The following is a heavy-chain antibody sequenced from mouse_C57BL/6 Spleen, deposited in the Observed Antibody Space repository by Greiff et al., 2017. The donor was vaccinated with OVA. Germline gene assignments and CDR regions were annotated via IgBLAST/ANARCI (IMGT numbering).Heavy chain of an antibody. D-gene: IGHD1-1*01. CDR2: ISNLAYSI. V-gene: IGHV5-15*01. CDR1: GFTFSDYG. CDR3: ARLYGSSLYYAMDY. J-gene: IGHJ4*01. Sequence: EVQGVESGGGLVQPGGSLKLSCAASGFTFSDYGMAWVRQAPRKGPEWVAFISNLAYSIYYADTVTGRFTISRENAKNTLYLEMSSLRSEDTAMYYCARLYGSSLYYAMDYWGQGTSVTVSS.